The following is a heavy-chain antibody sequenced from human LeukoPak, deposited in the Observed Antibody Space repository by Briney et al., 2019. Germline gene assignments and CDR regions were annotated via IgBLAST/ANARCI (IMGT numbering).Heavy chain of an antibody. V-gene: IGHV3-49*03. CDR1: GFTFGDYA. CDR2: IRSKAYGGTT. Sequence: GGSLRLSCTASGFTFGDYAMSWFRQAPGKGLEWVGFIRSKAYGGTTEYVASVKGRFTISRDNSKSIAYLQMNSLKTEDTAVYYCTRDRRSGYEIDYWGQGTLVTVSS. D-gene: IGHD5-12*01. CDR3: TRDRRSGYEIDY. J-gene: IGHJ4*02.